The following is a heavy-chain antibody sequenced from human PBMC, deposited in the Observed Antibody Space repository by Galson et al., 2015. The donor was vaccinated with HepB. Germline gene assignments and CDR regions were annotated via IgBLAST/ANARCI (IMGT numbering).Heavy chain of an antibody. V-gene: IGHV4-34*01. D-gene: IGHD3-22*01. Sequence: SETLSLTCAVYGGSFSGYYWSWIRQPPGKGLEWIGEINHSGSTNYNPSLKSRVTISVDTSKNQFSLKLSSVTAADTAVYYCARVVNEGYAFDIWGQGTMVTVSS. J-gene: IGHJ3*02. CDR2: INHSGST. CDR1: GGSFSGYY. CDR3: ARVVNEGYAFDI.